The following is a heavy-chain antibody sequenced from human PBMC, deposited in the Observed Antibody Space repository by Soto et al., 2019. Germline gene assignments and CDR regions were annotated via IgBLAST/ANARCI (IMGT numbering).Heavy chain of an antibody. Sequence: PSETLSLTCSVSGGAIITYYGSWSRQFPGQGLEWIGYIYHSGSSQYNPSLTSRVTISVDTSKNQLSLRLSSVTAADTAVYYCARSYGSGSYYDYYYGMDVWGQGTTVTVSS. V-gene: IGHV4-59*01. J-gene: IGHJ6*02. D-gene: IGHD3-10*01. CDR1: GGAIITYY. CDR2: IYHSGSS. CDR3: ARSYGSGSYYDYYYGMDV.